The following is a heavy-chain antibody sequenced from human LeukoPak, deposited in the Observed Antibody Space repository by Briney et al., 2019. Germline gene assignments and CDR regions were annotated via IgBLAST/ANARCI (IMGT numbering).Heavy chain of an antibody. CDR1: GYTFTSYG. J-gene: IGHJ6*02. Sequence: GASVKVSCKASGYTFTSYGISWVRQAPGQGLEWMGWISAYNGNTNYAQKFQGWVTMTRDTSISTAYMELSRLRSDDTAVYYCARAGIAVAGTFGMDVWGQGTTVTVSS. CDR3: ARAGIAVAGTFGMDV. CDR2: ISAYNGNT. V-gene: IGHV1-18*01. D-gene: IGHD6-19*01.